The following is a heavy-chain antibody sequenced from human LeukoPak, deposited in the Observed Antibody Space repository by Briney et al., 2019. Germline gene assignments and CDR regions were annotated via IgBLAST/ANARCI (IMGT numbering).Heavy chain of an antibody. CDR1: GGSISTYY. D-gene: IGHD3-10*01. CDR2: IYTSGST. J-gene: IGHJ4*02. V-gene: IGHV4-4*09. CDR3: ARSRGRKVTPFDY. Sequence: PSETLSLTCTVSGGSISTYYWSWLRQPPGKGLEWIGYIYTSGSTDYIPSLKSRVTISLDTSNNQFSLNLNSVTAADTAVYYCARSRGRKVTPFDYWGQGILVTVSS.